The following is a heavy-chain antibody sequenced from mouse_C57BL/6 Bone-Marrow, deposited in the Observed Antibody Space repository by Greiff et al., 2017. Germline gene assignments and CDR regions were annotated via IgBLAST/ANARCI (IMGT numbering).Heavy chain of an antibody. J-gene: IGHJ1*03. Sequence: DVKLVESGGGLVKPGGSLKLSCAASGFTFSSYTMSWVRQTPGKRLQWVAAISGGGGNTYYPDSVKGRFTISRDNDKNIRYLQMSSLRSEDTALYYCSRQVTTVLATKYFDVWGTGTTVTVSS. CDR1: GFTFSSYT. V-gene: IGHV5-9*01. CDR3: SRQVTTVLATKYFDV. D-gene: IGHD1-1*01. CDR2: ISGGGGNT.